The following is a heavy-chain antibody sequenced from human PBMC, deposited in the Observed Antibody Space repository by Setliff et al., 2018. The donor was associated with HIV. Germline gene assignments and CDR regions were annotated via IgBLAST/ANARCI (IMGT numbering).Heavy chain of an antibody. Sequence: ASVKVSCKTFGYRFTDFYVNWVRQAPGQGLEWMGWINPKSGATKNAQKFQGRVTMTRDTSISTVYMELSSLRSEDTAVYYCARGPYSSGFKTWRDYYYYYGMDVWGQGTTVTVSS. D-gene: IGHD6-19*01. J-gene: IGHJ6*02. CDR1: GYRFTDFY. V-gene: IGHV1-2*02. CDR2: INPKSGAT. CDR3: ARGPYSSGFKTWRDYYYYYGMDV.